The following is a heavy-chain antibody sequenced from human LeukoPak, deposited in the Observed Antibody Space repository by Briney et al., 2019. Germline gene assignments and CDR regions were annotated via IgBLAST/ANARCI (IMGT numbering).Heavy chain of an antibody. J-gene: IGHJ4*02. D-gene: IGHD2-21*01. CDR1: GFTFSSYA. CDR3: AKAPVTTCRGAYCYPFDY. Sequence: GGSLRLSCAASGFTFSSYAMTWVRQAPGKGLQWVSAVSGSGAHTYYADSVKGRFTISRDSSKNTLFLQVNRLRPEDAAVYYCAKAPVTTCRGAYCYPFDYWGQGTLVTVSS. CDR2: VSGSGAHT. V-gene: IGHV3-23*01.